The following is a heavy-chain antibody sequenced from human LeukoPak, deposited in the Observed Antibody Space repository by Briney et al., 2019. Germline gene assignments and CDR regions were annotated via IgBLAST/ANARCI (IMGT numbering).Heavy chain of an antibody. Sequence: SETLSLTCTVSGGSISSYFWNWIRQPAGKGLEWIGRIYATGSTDYNPSLKSRVTISIDTFENQFSLRLDSVTAADTAVYYCASAPERIARSFDSWGQGTLVTVSS. CDR1: GGSISSYF. J-gene: IGHJ4*02. CDR3: ASAPERIARSFDS. CDR2: IYATGST. D-gene: IGHD1-14*01. V-gene: IGHV4-4*07.